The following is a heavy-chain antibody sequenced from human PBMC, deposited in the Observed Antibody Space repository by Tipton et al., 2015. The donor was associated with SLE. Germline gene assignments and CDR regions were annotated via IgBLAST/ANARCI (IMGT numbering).Heavy chain of an antibody. Sequence: TLSLTCTVSGVSINRHYWSWIRQPPGKGLEWIGYIYTSGSTNYNPSLKSRVTISVDTSKNQFSLKLSSVTAADTAVYYCARGRTYYAFWTARDVWGKGTTVTVSS. D-gene: IGHD3-3*01. CDR3: ARGRTYYAFWTARDV. CDR1: GVSINRHY. CDR2: IYTSGST. V-gene: IGHV4-4*08. J-gene: IGHJ6*04.